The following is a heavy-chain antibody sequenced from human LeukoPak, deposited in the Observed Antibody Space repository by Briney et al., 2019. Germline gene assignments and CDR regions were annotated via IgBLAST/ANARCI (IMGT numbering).Heavy chain of an antibody. CDR2: IYHSGST. J-gene: IGHJ4*02. CDR1: GGSISSSNW. D-gene: IGHD3-22*01. CDR3: ASGRSDYYDSSGYYPRGFDY. Sequence: PSETLSLTCAVSGGSISSSNWWSWVRQPPGKGLEWIGEIYHSGSTNYNPSLKSRVTISVDTSKNQFSLRLSSVTAADTAIYYCASGRSDYYDSSGYYPRGFDYWGQGTLVTVSS. V-gene: IGHV4-4*02.